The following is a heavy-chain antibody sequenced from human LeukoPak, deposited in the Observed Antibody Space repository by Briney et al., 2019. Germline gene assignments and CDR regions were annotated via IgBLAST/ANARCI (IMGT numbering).Heavy chain of an antibody. CDR2: INNVASHI. Sequence: GGSLRLSCAASGFTFSSSAMNWVRQAPGKGLEWVSSINNVASHIYYAHSVKGRFTISRDNAKTSLYLQMNSLSDEDTAVYCARDPTQYLRYGHFDYWGQGTLVTVSS. CDR1: GFTFSSSA. CDR3: ARDPTQYLRYGHFDY. V-gene: IGHV3-21*01. D-gene: IGHD5/OR15-5a*01. J-gene: IGHJ4*02.